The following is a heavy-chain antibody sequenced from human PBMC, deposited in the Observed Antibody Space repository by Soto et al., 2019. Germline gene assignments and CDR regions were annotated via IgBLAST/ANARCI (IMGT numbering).Heavy chain of an antibody. Sequence: SETLSLTCTVSGGSISSSSYYWGWIRQPPGKGLEWIGSIYYSGSTYYNPSLESRVTISVDTSKNQFSLKLSSVTAADTAVYYCARHGEVWYSYQPYYYYGMDVWGQGTTVTVSS. CDR1: GGSISSSSYY. CDR2: IYYSGST. CDR3: ARHGEVWYSYQPYYYYGMDV. V-gene: IGHV4-39*01. J-gene: IGHJ6*02. D-gene: IGHD5-18*01.